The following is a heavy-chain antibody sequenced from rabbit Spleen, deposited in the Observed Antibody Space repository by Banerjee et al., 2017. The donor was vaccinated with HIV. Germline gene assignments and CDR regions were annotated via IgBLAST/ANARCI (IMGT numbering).Heavy chain of an antibody. CDR1: GFDFSSYG. CDR2: IYTGGGSA. CDR3: ARGGGL. J-gene: IGHJ6*01. Sequence: QSLEESGGDLVKPGASLTLSCKASGFDFSSYGVNWVRQAPGKGLEWIGCIYTGGGSAYYASWVNGRFSISRENTQNTVSLQLNSLTAADTATYFCARGGGLWGPGTLVTVS. V-gene: IGHV1S7*01.